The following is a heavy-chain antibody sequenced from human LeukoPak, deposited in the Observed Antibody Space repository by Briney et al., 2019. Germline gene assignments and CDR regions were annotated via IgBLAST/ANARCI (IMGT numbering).Heavy chain of an antibody. CDR3: VKDLTGTWSFDY. Sequence: PGGSLRLSCAASGFTFSSHWMHWVRQAPGKGLEYVSSIGPNGASTLYADSVKGRFTISRDNSKNALYLQLTSLRLEDTALYYCVKDLTGTWSFDYWGQGTLVTVSS. D-gene: IGHD3-9*01. CDR2: IGPNGAST. CDR1: GFTFSSHW. J-gene: IGHJ4*02. V-gene: IGHV3-64D*06.